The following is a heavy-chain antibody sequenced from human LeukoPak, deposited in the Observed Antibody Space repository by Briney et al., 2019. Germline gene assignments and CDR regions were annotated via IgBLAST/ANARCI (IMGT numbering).Heavy chain of an antibody. Sequence: GGSLRLSCAASGFTFSSYEMYWVRQAPGKGLEWVSYISTSGSTIYYADSVKGRFTISRDNAKNSLYLQMNSLRVENTAVYYCAKDFKCELWGQGTLVTVSS. CDR2: ISTSGSTI. CDR1: GFTFSSYE. CDR3: AKDFKCEL. V-gene: IGHV3-48*03. D-gene: IGHD4/OR15-4a*01. J-gene: IGHJ4*02.